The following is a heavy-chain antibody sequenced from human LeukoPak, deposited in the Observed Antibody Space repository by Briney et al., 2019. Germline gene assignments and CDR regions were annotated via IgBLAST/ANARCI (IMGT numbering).Heavy chain of an antibody. Sequence: SETLSLTCAVYGGSFSGYYWSWIRQPPGKGLEWIGEINHSGSTNYNPSLKSRVTISVDTSKNQFSLKLSSVTAADTAVYYCARDLVAAAGTCAFDIWGQGTMVTVSS. CDR1: GGSFSGYY. D-gene: IGHD6-13*01. J-gene: IGHJ3*02. CDR2: INHSGST. V-gene: IGHV4-34*01. CDR3: ARDLVAAAGTCAFDI.